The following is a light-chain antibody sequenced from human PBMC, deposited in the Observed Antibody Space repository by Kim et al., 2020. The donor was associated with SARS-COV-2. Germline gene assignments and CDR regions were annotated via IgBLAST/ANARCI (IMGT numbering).Light chain of an antibody. CDR2: AAS. V-gene: IGKV1-16*01. CDR3: QQYYSYPYT. Sequence: SAAVGDRVTSTGRASQDISSYLAWFQQRPGKAPKSLIGAASSLQSGVPSRFSGRGSGTVFTLTISSLQPEDFATYHCQQYYSYPYTFGQGTKLEI. J-gene: IGKJ2*01. CDR1: QDISSY.